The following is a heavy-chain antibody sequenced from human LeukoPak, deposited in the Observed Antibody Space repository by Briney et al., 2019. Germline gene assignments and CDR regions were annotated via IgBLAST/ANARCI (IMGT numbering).Heavy chain of an antibody. D-gene: IGHD6-13*01. CDR1: GYTFTSYD. CDR3: ARVEGIAAAFDY. Sequence: ASVKVSCKASGYTFTSYDINWVRQATGQGLEWMGWMNANSGNTGYAQKFQGRVTMTRNTSISTAYMELSSLRSEDTAVYYCARVEGIAAAFDYWGQGNLVTVSS. J-gene: IGHJ4*02. V-gene: IGHV1-8*01. CDR2: MNANSGNT.